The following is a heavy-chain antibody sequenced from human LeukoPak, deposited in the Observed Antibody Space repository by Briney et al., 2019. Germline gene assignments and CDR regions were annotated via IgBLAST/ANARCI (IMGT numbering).Heavy chain of an antibody. CDR3: ARVPGAGYYKFDY. V-gene: IGHV3-74*01. D-gene: IGHD3-9*01. CDR2: ISGDVTTT. J-gene: IGHJ4*02. CDR1: GFTFSSYW. Sequence: GGSLRLSCAASGFTFSSYWMHWVRQAPGKGLVWVSRISGDVTTTTYADSVKGRFTISRDNAKNTLYLQTNSLRAEDTAVYYCARVPGAGYYKFDYWGQGTLVTVSS.